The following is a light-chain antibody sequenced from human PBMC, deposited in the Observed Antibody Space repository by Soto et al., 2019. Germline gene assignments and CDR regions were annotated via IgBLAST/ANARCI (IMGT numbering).Light chain of an antibody. CDR2: EVT. J-gene: IGLJ3*02. CDR1: SSDVGAYNY. V-gene: IGLV2-8*01. CDR3: SSFASSNTWV. Sequence: QSALTQPPSASGSPGQSVTISCTGTSSDVGAYNYVSWYQQHAGKAPKLVIYEVTKRPSGVPDRFSGSKSANTASLTVSGLLAEDEADYYCSSFASSNTWVFGGGTKLTVL.